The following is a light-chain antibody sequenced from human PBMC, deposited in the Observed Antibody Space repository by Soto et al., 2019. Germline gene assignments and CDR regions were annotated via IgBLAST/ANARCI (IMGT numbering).Light chain of an antibody. V-gene: IGLV2-23*01. CDR2: EGS. J-gene: IGLJ2*01. CDR1: SSDIGSYNL. CDR3: CSYAGTTL. Sequence: QSALTQPASVSGSPGQSITISCTGTSSDIGSYNLVSWYQHHPGNAPKLMIYEGSKRPSGVSNRFSGSNSGNTASLTISGLQADDEADYYCCSYAGTTLFGGGTKVTVL.